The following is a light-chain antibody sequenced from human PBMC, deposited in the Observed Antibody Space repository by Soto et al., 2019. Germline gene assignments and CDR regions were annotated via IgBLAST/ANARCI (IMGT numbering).Light chain of an antibody. Sequence: QSALTQPASVAGSPGQSITISCTGTNSDVGGYNYVSWYQQHPGKAPKLMICDVSTRPSGVSNRFSGSKSGNTASLTISGLQAEDEADYYCSSYTSSSTYVFGTGTKVTVL. CDR1: NSDVGGYNY. J-gene: IGLJ1*01. CDR3: SSYTSSSTYV. V-gene: IGLV2-14*01. CDR2: DVS.